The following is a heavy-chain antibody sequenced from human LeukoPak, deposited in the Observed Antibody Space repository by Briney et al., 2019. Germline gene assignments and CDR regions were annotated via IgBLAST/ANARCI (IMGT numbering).Heavy chain of an antibody. J-gene: IGHJ4*02. CDR2: ISSSGSTI. D-gene: IGHD3-10*01. CDR1: GFTFSSYE. CDR3: AKQARRAYYYGSGTYAGSHYFDY. V-gene: IGHV3-48*03. Sequence: PGGSLRLSCAASGFTFSSYEMHWVRQAPGKGLEWVSYISSSGSTIYYADSVKGRFTISRDNAKNSLYLQMNSLRPEDTAVYYCAKQARRAYYYGSGTYAGSHYFDYWGQGTLVTVSS.